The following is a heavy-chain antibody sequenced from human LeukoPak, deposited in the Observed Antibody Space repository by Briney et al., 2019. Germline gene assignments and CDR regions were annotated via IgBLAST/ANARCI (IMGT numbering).Heavy chain of an antibody. Sequence: ASVKVSCKVSGYTLTELSMHWVRQAPGPGLEWMGGFDPEDGETIYAQKFQGRVTMTEDTSTDKAYMELSSLRSEDTAVYYCATGDSSGDQHDAFDIWGQGTMVTVSS. V-gene: IGHV1-24*01. J-gene: IGHJ3*02. D-gene: IGHD3-22*01. CDR1: GYTLTELS. CDR2: FDPEDGET. CDR3: ATGDSSGDQHDAFDI.